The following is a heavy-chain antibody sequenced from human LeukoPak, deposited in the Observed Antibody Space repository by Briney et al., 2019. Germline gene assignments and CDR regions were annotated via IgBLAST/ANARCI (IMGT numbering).Heavy chain of an antibody. Sequence: GGSLRLSCTVSGLTFSTYAMHWVRHAPGAGLGYVSAIGTNGISTYYADAVRDRFIISRDNSKNTLYLQMTSLRAEDTAVYYCVKGSQVVYSPAFDYWGQGTLVTVSS. J-gene: IGHJ4*02. V-gene: IGHV3-64D*06. CDR2: IGTNGIST. CDR1: GLTFSTYA. D-gene: IGHD2-2*01. CDR3: VKGSQVVYSPAFDY.